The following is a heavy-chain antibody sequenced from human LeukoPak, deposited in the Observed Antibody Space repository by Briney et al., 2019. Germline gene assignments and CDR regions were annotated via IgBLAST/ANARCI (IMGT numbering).Heavy chain of an antibody. J-gene: IGHJ4*02. D-gene: IGHD6-13*01. Sequence: SETLSLTCTVSGGSISSYYWSWIRQPPGKGLEWIGYIYYSGSTNYNPSLKSRVTISVDTSKNQFSLKLSSVTAADTAVYYCARRVVSSSWYVGDDYWGQGTLVTVSS. CDR2: IYYSGST. V-gene: IGHV4-59*01. CDR1: GGSISSYY. CDR3: ARRVVSSSWYVGDDY.